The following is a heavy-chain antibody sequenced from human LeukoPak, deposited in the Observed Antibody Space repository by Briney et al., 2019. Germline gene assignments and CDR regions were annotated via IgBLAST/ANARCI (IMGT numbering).Heavy chain of an antibody. J-gene: IGHJ5*01. D-gene: IGHD2-15*01. CDR1: GGSITGYY. V-gene: IGHV4-59*01. Sequence: SETLSLTCTVSGGSITGYYWSWIRQPPGKGLEWIGYIYYTGSTNYNPSLMSRVTMSLETSKNHFSLKVTSVSAADTAVYYCARVVVAAGSNWFDSWGQGTLVTVYS. CDR3: ARVVVAAGSNWFDS. CDR2: IYYTGST.